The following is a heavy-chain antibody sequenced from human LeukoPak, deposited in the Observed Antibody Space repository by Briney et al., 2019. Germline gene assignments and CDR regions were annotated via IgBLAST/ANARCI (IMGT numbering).Heavy chain of an antibody. CDR2: IRSKANSYAT. V-gene: IGHV3-73*01. J-gene: IGHJ1*01. Sequence: GGSLRLSCAASGFTFSGSAMHWVRQASGKGLEWVGRIRSKANSYATAYAASVKGRFTISRDDSKNTAYLQMNSLRAEDTAVYYCAKDGGGYSYGYPEYFQHWGQGTLVTVSS. CDR1: GFTFSGSA. D-gene: IGHD5-18*01. CDR3: AKDGGGYSYGYPEYFQH.